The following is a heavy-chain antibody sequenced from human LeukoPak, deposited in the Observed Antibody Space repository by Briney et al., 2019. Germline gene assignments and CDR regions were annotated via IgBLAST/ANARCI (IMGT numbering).Heavy chain of an antibody. Sequence: SVKVSCKASGGTFSSYAISWVRQAPGQGLEWMGGIIPIFGTANYAQKFQGRVTITADESTSTAYTELSSLRSEDTAVYYCARDSKLMVYAMDYWGQGTLVTVSS. CDR3: ARDSKLMVYAMDY. CDR1: GGTFSSYA. D-gene: IGHD2-8*01. V-gene: IGHV1-69*13. CDR2: IIPIFGTA. J-gene: IGHJ4*02.